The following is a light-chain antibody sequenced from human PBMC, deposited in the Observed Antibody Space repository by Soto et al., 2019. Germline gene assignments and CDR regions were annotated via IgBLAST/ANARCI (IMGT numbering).Light chain of an antibody. CDR2: SNN. V-gene: IGLV1-44*01. CDR3: ATWDDSLRGWV. Sequence: QSVLTQPPSASGTPGQTVTISCSGSTSNIGSNAVDWYQQLLGTAPKVLIYSNNQRPSGVPDRIFGSRSGTSASLAISGLQSEDEADYYCATWDDSLRGWVFGGGTKVTVL. CDR1: TSNIGSNA. J-gene: IGLJ3*02.